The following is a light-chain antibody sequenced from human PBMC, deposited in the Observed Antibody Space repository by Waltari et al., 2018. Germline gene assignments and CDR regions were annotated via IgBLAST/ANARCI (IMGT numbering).Light chain of an antibody. CDR3: QQAHTFPRT. J-gene: IGKJ5*01. CDR1: QDIRNS. V-gene: IGKV1-12*01. CDR2: ETS. Sequence: DIQLTQSPSSVSRSVGDRVAITWRASQDIRNSLAWYQQRPGNSPKLRISETSDGKYGGPSRVSGSGYGTDFIRTITNLQPEDSALYVCQQAHTFPRTFGQGTRLEI.